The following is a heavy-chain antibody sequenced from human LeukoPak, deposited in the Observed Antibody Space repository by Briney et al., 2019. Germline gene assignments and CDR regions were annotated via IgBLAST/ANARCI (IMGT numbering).Heavy chain of an antibody. V-gene: IGHV3-21*01. J-gene: IGHJ4*02. CDR2: ISGSSSYI. D-gene: IGHD3-9*01. CDR3: ARSYYDILTGIPLAFDY. Sequence: GESLRLSCAASGFTFSSYSMNWVRQAPGKGLEWVSSISGSSSYIYYADSVKGRFTISRDNAKNSLYLQMNSLRAEDTAVYYCARSYYDILTGIPLAFDYWGQGTLVTVSS. CDR1: GFTFSSYS.